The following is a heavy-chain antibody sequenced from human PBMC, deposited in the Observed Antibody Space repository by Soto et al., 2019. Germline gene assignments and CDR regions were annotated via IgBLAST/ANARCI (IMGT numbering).Heavy chain of an antibody. Sequence: QVQLVQSGAEVKKPGSSVKVSCKASGGTFSSYAISWVRQAPGQGLEWMGGIIPIFGTANYAQKFQGRVTITADESTSTAYMELSSLRSEDTAVYYCASGVSSHSPGLPVPYYFDYWGQGTLVTVSS. CDR1: GGTFSSYA. CDR2: IIPIFGTA. D-gene: IGHD1-26*01. CDR3: ASGVSSHSPGLPVPYYFDY. V-gene: IGHV1-69*01. J-gene: IGHJ4*02.